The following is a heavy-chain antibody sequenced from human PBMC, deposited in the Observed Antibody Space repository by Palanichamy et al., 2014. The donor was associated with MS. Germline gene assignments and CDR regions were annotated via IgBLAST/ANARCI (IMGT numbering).Heavy chain of an antibody. D-gene: IGHD2-21*02. V-gene: IGHV3-23*01. CDR1: FD. CDR2: VTASGESA. CDR3: ARGGDRSGVSLDAFHL. J-gene: IGHJ3*01. Sequence: FDMNWVRQAPGKGPEWASTVTASGESAYYADTVKGRFTISRGNSENTLFLQMDSLTVDDTAIYYCARGGDRSGVSLDAFHLWGQGTMVTVSS.